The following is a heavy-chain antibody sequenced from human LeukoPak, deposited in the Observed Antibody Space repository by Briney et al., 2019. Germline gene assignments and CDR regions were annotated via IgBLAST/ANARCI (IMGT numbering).Heavy chain of an antibody. Sequence: SETLSLTCAVYGGSFSGYYWSWIRQPPGKGLEWIGYIYYSGSTNYNPSLKSRVTISVDTSKNQFSLKLSSVTAADTAVYYCARVRSQHTYYYDSSGYYYVDYWGQGTLVTVSS. CDR1: GGSFSGYY. J-gene: IGHJ4*02. CDR2: IYYSGST. CDR3: ARVRSQHTYYYDSSGYYYVDY. V-gene: IGHV4-59*01. D-gene: IGHD3-22*01.